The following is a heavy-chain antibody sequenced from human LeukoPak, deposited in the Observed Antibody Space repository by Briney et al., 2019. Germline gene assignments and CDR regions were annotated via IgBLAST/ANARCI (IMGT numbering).Heavy chain of an antibody. CDR2: ISSSGGST. V-gene: IGHV3-23*01. CDR3: ARTGPSDAFDI. D-gene: IGHD7-27*01. Sequence: GGSLRLSCAASRFTFSSYAMNWVRQAPGKGLEWVSVISSSGGSTSYADSVKGRFTISRDNSKNTLFLQMNSLRAEDTAVYYCARTGPSDAFDIWGQGTMVTVSS. J-gene: IGHJ3*02. CDR1: RFTFSSYA.